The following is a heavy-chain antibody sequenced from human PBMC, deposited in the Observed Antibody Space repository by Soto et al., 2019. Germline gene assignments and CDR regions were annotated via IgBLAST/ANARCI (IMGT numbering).Heavy chain of an antibody. V-gene: IGHV3-23*01. CDR2: ISGSGGST. J-gene: IGHJ4*02. Sequence: PGGSLRLSCAASGFTFSSYSMSWVRQAPGKGLEWVSAISGSGGSTYYAGSVKGRFTISRDNSKNTLYLQMNSLRAEDTAVYYCAKDREYSSSWYNPSFDYWGQGTLVTVSS. CDR1: GFTFSSYS. D-gene: IGHD6-13*01. CDR3: AKDREYSSSWYNPSFDY.